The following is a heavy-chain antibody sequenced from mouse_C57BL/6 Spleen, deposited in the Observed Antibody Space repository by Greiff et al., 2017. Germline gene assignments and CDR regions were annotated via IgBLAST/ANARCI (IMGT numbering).Heavy chain of an antibody. CDR3: ARDWGGYAIDY. CDR2: IHPNSGST. J-gene: IGHJ4*01. V-gene: IGHV1-64*01. D-gene: IGHD4-1*01. CDR1: GYTFTSYW. Sequence: VQLQQPGAELVKPGASVKLSCKASGYTFTSYWMHWVKQRPGQGLEWIGMIHPNSGSTNYNEKFKSKSTLTVDKSSSTSYMQLSSLTSEDSAVYYCARDWGGYAIDYWGQGTSVTVSS.